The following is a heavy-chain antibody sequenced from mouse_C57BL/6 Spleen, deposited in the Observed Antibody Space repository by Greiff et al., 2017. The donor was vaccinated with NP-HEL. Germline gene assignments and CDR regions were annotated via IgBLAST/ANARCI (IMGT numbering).Heavy chain of an antibody. V-gene: IGHV5-6*01. CDR2: ISSGGSYT. CDR1: GFTFSSYG. D-gene: IGHD2-1*01. J-gene: IGHJ1*03. Sequence: EVQLVESGGDLVKPGGSLKLSCAASGFTFSSYGMSWVRQTPDKRLEWVATISSGGSYTYYPDSVKGRFTISRDNAKNTRYLQMSSLKSEDPAMYYCARDGNYGYFDVWGTGTTVTVSS. CDR3: ARDGNYGYFDV.